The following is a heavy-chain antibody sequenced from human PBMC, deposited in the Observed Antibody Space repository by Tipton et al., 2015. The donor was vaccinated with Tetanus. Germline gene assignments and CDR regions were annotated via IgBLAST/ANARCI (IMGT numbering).Heavy chain of an antibody. CDR1: GLTFSSHW. V-gene: IGHV3-21*01. CDR3: ATGRTLDY. CDR2: ISSTSSYI. J-gene: IGHJ4*02. D-gene: IGHD1-26*01. Sequence: SLRLSCAASGLTFSSHWMNWVRQAPGKGLEWRSSISSTSSYIYYSDSVKGRFTVSRDNAKNSLSLQMKSLGDEDTAMYYCATGRTLDYWGQGTRVTVST.